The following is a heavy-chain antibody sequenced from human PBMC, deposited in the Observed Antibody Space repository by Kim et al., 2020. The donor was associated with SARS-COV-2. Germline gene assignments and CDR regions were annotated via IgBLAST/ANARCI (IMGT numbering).Heavy chain of an antibody. V-gene: IGHV4-34*01. J-gene: IGHJ4*02. Sequence: SETLSLTCAVYGGSFSGYYWSWIRQPPGKGLEWIGEINHSGSTNYNPSLKSRVTISVDTSKNQFSLKLSSVTAAETAVYYCASGRGTGIAAAASSYWGQG. CDR2: INHSGST. CDR1: GGSFSGYY. CDR3: ASGRGTGIAAAASSY. D-gene: IGHD6-13*01.